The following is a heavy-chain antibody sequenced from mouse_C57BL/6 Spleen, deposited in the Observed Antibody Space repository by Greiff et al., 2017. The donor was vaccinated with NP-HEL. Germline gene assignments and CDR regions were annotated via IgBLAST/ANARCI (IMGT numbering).Heavy chain of an antibody. CDR2: IDPSDSET. J-gene: IGHJ4*01. D-gene: IGHD2-4*01. CDR1: GYTFTSYW. Sequence: QVQLQQPGAELVRPGSSVKLSCKASGYTFTSYWMHWVKQRPIQGLEWIGNIDPSDSETHYNQKFKDKATLTVDKSSSTAYMQLSSLTSEDSAVYYCTRSDPIYYDYDCAMDYWGQGTSVTVSS. CDR3: TRSDPIYYDYDCAMDY. V-gene: IGHV1-52*01.